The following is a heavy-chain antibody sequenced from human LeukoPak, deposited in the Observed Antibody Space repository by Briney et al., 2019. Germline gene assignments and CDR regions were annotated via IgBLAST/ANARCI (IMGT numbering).Heavy chain of an antibody. Sequence: GGSLRLSCAASGFTFSSYGMHWVRQAPGKGLEWVAVISYDGSNKYYADSVKGRFTISRDNSKNTLYLQMNSLRAEDTAVYYCAKERAVFARDGLDYWGQGTLVTVSS. CDR3: AKERAVFARDGLDY. J-gene: IGHJ4*02. D-gene: IGHD3-3*01. CDR2: ISYDGSNK. V-gene: IGHV3-30*18. CDR1: GFTFSSYG.